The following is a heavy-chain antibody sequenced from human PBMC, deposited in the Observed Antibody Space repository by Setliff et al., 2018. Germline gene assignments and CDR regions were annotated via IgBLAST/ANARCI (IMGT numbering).Heavy chain of an antibody. CDR2: IRSKAYGGTT. D-gene: IGHD3-3*01. CDR3: ARDPEWLQPWYFDL. CDR1: GFTFGDYA. J-gene: IGHJ2*01. V-gene: IGHV3-49*04. Sequence: PGGSLRLSCTASGFTFGDYAMSWVRQAPGKGLEWVGFIRSKAYGGTTEYAASVKGRFTISRDDSKNSLYLQMNSLRAEDTAVYYCARDPEWLQPWYFDLWGRGTLVTVSS.